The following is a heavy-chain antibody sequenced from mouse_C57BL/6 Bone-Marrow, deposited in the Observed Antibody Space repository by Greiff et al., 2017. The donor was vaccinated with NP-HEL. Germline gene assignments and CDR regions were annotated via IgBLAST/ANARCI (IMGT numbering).Heavy chain of an antibody. J-gene: IGHJ2*01. CDR1: GYTFTSYW. CDR2: IHPNSGST. CDR3: ARSGYGYEY. V-gene: IGHV1-64*01. D-gene: IGHD2-2*01. Sequence: QVQLQQPGAELVKPGASVKLSCKASGYTFTSYWMHWVKQRPGQGLEWIGMIHPNSGSTKYNEKFKSKATLTVDKSSSTAYMQLSSLTSEDSAVYYCARSGYGYEYWGQGTTLTVSS.